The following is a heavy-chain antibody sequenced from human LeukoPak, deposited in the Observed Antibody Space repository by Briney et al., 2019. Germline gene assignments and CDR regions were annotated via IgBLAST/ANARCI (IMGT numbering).Heavy chain of an antibody. CDR2: IIPMLGIP. Sequence: GASVKVSCKASGGTFNSSAISWVRQAPGQGLEWVGRIIPMLGIPNYARKFQGRVTITADTSTNTAFMELNSLRSEDTAVYYCAQRLSWLDPWGQGTRITVAS. CDR1: GGTFNSSA. CDR3: AQRLSWLDP. J-gene: IGHJ5*02. V-gene: IGHV1-69*04. D-gene: IGHD3-16*01.